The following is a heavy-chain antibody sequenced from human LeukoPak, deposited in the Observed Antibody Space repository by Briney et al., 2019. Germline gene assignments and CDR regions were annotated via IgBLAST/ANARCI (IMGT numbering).Heavy chain of an antibody. CDR2: INTSSGAT. J-gene: IGHJ5*01. D-gene: IGHD6-13*01. Sequence: GAPVTLSCTAAGSTFTRYDFHWVRQAPGQGLEGVGVINTSSGATTYAQNYQGRVTMTRDTSTTTVYMELNSLRSDDTAMYYCARDYTGGGSSWSDNWFDPWGQGTLVTVSS. V-gene: IGHV1-46*01. CDR3: ARDYTGGGSSWSDNWFDP. CDR1: GSTFTRYD.